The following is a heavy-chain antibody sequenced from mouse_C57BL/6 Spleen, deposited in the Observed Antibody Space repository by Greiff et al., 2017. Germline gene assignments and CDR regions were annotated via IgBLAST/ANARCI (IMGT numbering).Heavy chain of an antibody. J-gene: IGHJ4*01. V-gene: IGHV1-64*01. CDR2: IHPNSGST. CDR3: ARSNTTGYYYAMDY. D-gene: IGHD1-1*01. CDR1: GYTFTSYW. Sequence: QVQLQQSGAELVKPGASVKLSCKASGYTFTSYWMHWVKQRPGQGLEWIGMIHPNSGSTNYNEKFKSKATLTVDKSSSTAYMQLSSLTSEDSAVYYCARSNTTGYYYAMDYWGQGTSGTVSS.